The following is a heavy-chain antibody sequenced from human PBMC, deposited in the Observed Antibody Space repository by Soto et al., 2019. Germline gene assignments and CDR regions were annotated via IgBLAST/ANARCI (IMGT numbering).Heavy chain of an antibody. V-gene: IGHV4-39*01. CDR3: ARLQTAVPHY. Sequence: QVQLQESGPGLVMPSETLSLTCTVSGDSISGSPYYWGWIRQPPGKRLEWIGSIFYDGYTVYTPSLXXRVTISVATSKNQFSLKLTSVAATDTATYFCARLQTAVPHYWGQGILVTVSS. CDR2: IFYDGYT. D-gene: IGHD6-13*01. CDR1: GDSISGSPYY. J-gene: IGHJ4*02.